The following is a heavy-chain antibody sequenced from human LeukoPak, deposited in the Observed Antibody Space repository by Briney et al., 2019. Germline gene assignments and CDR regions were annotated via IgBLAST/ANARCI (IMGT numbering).Heavy chain of an antibody. CDR2: INPNSGGT. J-gene: IGHJ5*02. CDR3: ARGGSGSYYRGFHNWFGP. CDR1: GYTFTGYY. V-gene: IGHV1-2*02. Sequence: ASVKVSCKASGYTFTGYYMHWVRQAPGQGLEWMGWINPNSGGTNYAQKFQGRVTMTRDTSISTAHMELSRLRSDDTDVYYCARGGSGSYYRGFHNWFGPWGQGTLVTASS. D-gene: IGHD1-26*01.